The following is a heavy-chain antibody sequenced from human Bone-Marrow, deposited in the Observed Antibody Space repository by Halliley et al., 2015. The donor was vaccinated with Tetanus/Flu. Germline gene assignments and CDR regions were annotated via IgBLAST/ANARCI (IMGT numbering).Heavy chain of an antibody. V-gene: IGHV3-33*01. CDR3: ARDHAIPVPGAPIYNWFDP. CDR1: GFTFSNYG. Sequence: QVQLVQSGGGVVQPGTSLRLSCAASGFTFSNYGMHWVRQAPGKGLEWVAVIWHDGSSKYYADSVKGRFTISRDNSKNTVYLQLNSLRAEDTAVYYCARDHAIPVPGAPIYNWFDPWGQGTLVTVSS. D-gene: IGHD2-8*01. CDR2: IWHDGSSK. J-gene: IGHJ5*02.